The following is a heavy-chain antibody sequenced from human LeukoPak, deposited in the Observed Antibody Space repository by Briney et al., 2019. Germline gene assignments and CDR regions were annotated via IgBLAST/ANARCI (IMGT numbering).Heavy chain of an antibody. CDR3: ARGRTIPSAPFDY. D-gene: IGHD3-3*01. CDR2: INHSGST. V-gene: IGHV4-34*01. J-gene: IGHJ4*02. Sequence: PSETLSLTCAVYGGSFSGYYWSWIRQPPGKGLEWIGEINHSGSTNYNPSLKSRVTISVDTSKNQFSLKLSSVTAADTAVYYCARGRTIPSAPFDYWGQGTLVTVSS. CDR1: GGSFSGYY.